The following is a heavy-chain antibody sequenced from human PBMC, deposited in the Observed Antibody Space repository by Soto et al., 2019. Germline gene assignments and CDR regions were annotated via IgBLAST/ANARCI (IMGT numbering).Heavy chain of an antibody. CDR3: AGRDYYYYGMDV. D-gene: IGHD1-1*01. V-gene: IGHV4-31*03. CDR1: GGSISSGGYY. Sequence: QVQLQESGPGLVKPSQTLSLTCTVSGGSISSGGYYWSWIRQHPGKGLEWIGYIYYSGSTYYNPSLKRRVTLSVDTSKNQFSLQLSSVTAADTGVYYCAGRDYYYYGMDVWGQGTTVTVS. J-gene: IGHJ6*02. CDR2: IYYSGST.